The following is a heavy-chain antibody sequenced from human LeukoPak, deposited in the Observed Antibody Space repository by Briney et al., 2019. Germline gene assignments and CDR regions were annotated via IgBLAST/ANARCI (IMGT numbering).Heavy chain of an antibody. D-gene: IGHD2-21*02. CDR3: ASKWFCGGDCYYQIDF. CDR2: ISDSGDET. Sequence: GGSLRLSCAASGFTFSSYSMNWVRQAPGEGLEWVSGISDSGDETWYTDSVKGRFTISRDNSKNTLFLQMNSLRAEDTAVYYCASKWFCGGDCYYQIDFWGQGTLVTVSS. J-gene: IGHJ4*02. V-gene: IGHV3-23*01. CDR1: GFTFSSYS.